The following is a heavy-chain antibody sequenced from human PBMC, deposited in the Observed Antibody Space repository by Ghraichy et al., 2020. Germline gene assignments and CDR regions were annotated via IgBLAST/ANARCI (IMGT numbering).Heavy chain of an antibody. Sequence: GGSLRLSCAASGFTFGTFAMSWVRQAPGKGLEWVSAFSVTGITHYADSVKGRFTISGDNSKNMLYLQMNSLRAEDAAVYYWGKGGFGNAPDYWGQGTLVTVSS. V-gene: IGHV3-23*01. CDR3: GKGGFGNAPDY. CDR2: FSVTGIT. CDR1: GFTFGTFA. J-gene: IGHJ4*02. D-gene: IGHD1-1*01.